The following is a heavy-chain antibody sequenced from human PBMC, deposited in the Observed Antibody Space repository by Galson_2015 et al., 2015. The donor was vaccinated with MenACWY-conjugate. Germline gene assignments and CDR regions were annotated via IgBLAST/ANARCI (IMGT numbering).Heavy chain of an antibody. J-gene: IGHJ5*02. CDR1: GFTFSSYA. CDR2: VSGSGYAT. CDR3: AKVGDSTGYYGRSGANWFDP. Sequence: LRLPCAASGFTFSSYAMTWVRQAPGGGLEWVSAVSGSGYATYDAASVMGRLIIFRDDYKNTVLLQMNSMRVEDTTIYYCAKVGDSTGYYGRSGANWFDPWGQGTLVTVSS. D-gene: IGHD3-22*01. V-gene: IGHV3-23*01.